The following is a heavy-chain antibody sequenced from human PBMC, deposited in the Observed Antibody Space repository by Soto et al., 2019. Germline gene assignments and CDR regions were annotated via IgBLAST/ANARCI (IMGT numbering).Heavy chain of an antibody. CDR3: AHSPYYYDSYAFDI. CDR2: IYWNDDK. CDR1: GFSLSTSGVG. J-gene: IGHJ3*02. Sequence: SGPTLVKPTQTLTLTCTFSGFSLSTSGVGVGWIRQPPGKALEWLALIYWNDDKRYSPSLKSRLTNTKNTSKNLVVLTMTNMDPVDTATYYCAHSPYYYDSYAFDIWGQGTMVTVSS. V-gene: IGHV2-5*01. D-gene: IGHD3-22*01.